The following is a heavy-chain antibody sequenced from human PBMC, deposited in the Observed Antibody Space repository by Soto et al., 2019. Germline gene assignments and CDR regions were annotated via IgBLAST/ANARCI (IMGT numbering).Heavy chain of an antibody. Sequence: TGGSLRLSCAASGFTFSSYAMHWVRQAPGKGLEWVAVISYDGSNKYYADSVKGRFTISRDNSKNTLYLQMNSLRAEDTAVYYCARVRQFYDSSGYYFDPWGQGTLVTVSS. CDR2: ISYDGSNK. J-gene: IGHJ5*02. CDR1: GFTFSSYA. D-gene: IGHD3-22*01. CDR3: ARVRQFYDSSGYYFDP. V-gene: IGHV3-30-3*01.